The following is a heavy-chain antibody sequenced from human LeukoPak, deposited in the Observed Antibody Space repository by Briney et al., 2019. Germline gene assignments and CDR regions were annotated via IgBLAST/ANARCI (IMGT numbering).Heavy chain of an antibody. D-gene: IGHD6-13*01. J-gene: IGHJ4*02. CDR1: GDSISSSSSY. Sequence: SETLSLTCIVSGDSISSSSSYWGWISQPPGKGLEWIGSRYYRGSTYYNPSLKSRVTISEDTSKNQLSLKLSSVTAADTAVYYCGRQENRIAAASAGYWGQGVLVTVSS. CDR3: GRQENRIAAASAGY. CDR2: RYYRGST. V-gene: IGHV4-39*01.